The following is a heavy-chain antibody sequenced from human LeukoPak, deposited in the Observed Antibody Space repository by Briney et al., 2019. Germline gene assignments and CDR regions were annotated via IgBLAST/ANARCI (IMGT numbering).Heavy chain of an antibody. CDR2: ISGSGGST. D-gene: IGHD3-22*01. J-gene: IGHJ4*02. CDR3: AKRDYYYDSSGFPFDY. Sequence: GGSLRLSCAASGFTVSSNYMSWVRQAPGKGLEWVSVISGSGGSTYYADSVKGRFTISRDNSKNTLYLQMNSLRAEDTAVYYCAKRDYYYDSSGFPFDYWGQGTLVTVSS. V-gene: IGHV3-23*01. CDR1: GFTVSSNY.